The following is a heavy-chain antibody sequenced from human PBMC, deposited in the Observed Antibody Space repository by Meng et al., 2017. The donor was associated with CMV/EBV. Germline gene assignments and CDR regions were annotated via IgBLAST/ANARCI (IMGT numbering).Heavy chain of an antibody. CDR3: ARAANYFNSGSYYGDS. J-gene: IGHJ4*02. V-gene: IGHV1-69*05. CDR1: VGTFSRYA. Sequence: SVGTFSRYAISWVRQARGQGLEWMGAIIPIFGTANYAQKCQGRVTITTDESTSTAYMELSSLRSDDTAMYYCARAANYFNSGSYYGDSWGQGTLVTVSS. D-gene: IGHD3-10*01. CDR2: IIPIFGTA.